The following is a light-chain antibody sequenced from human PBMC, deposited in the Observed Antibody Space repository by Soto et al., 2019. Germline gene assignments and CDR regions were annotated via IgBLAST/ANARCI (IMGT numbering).Light chain of an antibody. Sequence: DIQMTQSPSSLSASVGDRVTITCRASQSISSYLNWYQQKPGKAPKLLIYAASSLQSGVPSRFSGSGSGTDFTLTISSLPPEDLATYYCQQSYSTPPYTFGQGTKLEIK. CDR3: QQSYSTPPYT. CDR1: QSISSY. CDR2: AAS. V-gene: IGKV1-39*01. J-gene: IGKJ2*01.